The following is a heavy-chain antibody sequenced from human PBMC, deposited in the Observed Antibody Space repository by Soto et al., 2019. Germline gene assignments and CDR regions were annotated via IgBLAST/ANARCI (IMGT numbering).Heavy chain of an antibody. J-gene: IGHJ6*02. Sequence: SETLSLTCTVSGGSISSYYWSWIRQPPGKGLERIGYIYYSGSTNYNPSLKSRVTISVDTSKNQFSLKLSSVTAADTAVYFCARDQGGYSYGFLGMDVWGQGTTVTVSS. V-gene: IGHV4-59*01. D-gene: IGHD5-18*01. CDR2: IYYSGST. CDR3: ARDQGGYSYGFLGMDV. CDR1: GGSISSYY.